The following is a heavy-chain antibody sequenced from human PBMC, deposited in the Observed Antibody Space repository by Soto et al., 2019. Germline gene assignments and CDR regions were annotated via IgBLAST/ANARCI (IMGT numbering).Heavy chain of an antibody. V-gene: IGHV1-8*01. CDR3: TSEYSSGWSKD. J-gene: IGHJ4*02. CDR2: MNPNSGNT. D-gene: IGHD6-19*01. Sequence: QVQLVQSGAEVKKPGASVKVSCKASGYTFTSYDINWVRQATGQGLEWMGWMNPNSGNTGYAQKFQGRVTMTRNTSITTAYMELSSLRSDDTVVYYCTSEYSSGWSKDWGQGTLVTVSS. CDR1: GYTFTSYD.